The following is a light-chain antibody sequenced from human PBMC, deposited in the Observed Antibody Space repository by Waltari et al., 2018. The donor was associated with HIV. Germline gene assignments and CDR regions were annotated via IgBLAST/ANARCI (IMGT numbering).Light chain of an antibody. V-gene: IGLV1-47*01. Sequence: QSVLTQPPSASGTPGQRVTISCSGSSSDIGSYYVYWFQQLPGTAPKLLIYRNKQRPSGVPDRFSGFKAGTPGFLAISGLRSEDEADYYCATWDDNLSGVVFGGGTKLTVL. CDR2: RNK. CDR1: SSDIGSYY. CDR3: ATWDDNLSGVV. J-gene: IGLJ2*01.